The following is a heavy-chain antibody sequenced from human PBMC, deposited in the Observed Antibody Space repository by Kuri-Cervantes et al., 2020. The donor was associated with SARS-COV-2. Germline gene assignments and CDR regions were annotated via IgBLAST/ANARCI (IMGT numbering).Heavy chain of an antibody. J-gene: IGHJ4*02. V-gene: IGHV1-2*04. Sequence: ASVKVSCKASGYTFTGYHMHWVRQAPGQGLEWMGWINPNSGGTNYAQKLQGWVTMTRDTSISTAYMELSRLRSEDTAVYYCARVYPSGGSCYDYWGQGTLVTVSS. CDR3: ARVYPSGGSCYDY. CDR1: GYTFTGYH. CDR2: INPNSGGT. D-gene: IGHD2-15*01.